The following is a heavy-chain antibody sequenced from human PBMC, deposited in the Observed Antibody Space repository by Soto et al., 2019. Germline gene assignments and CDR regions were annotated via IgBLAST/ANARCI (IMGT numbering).Heavy chain of an antibody. V-gene: IGHV1-69*06. CDR2: IIPIFGTA. Sequence: GASVKVSCKASGGTFSSYAISWVRQAPGQGLEWMGGIIPIFGTANYAQKFQGRVTITADKSTSTAYMELSSLGSEDTAVYYCARGGEVFHYYYGMDVWGQGTTVTVSS. D-gene: IGHD3-10*01. J-gene: IGHJ6*02. CDR1: GGTFSSYA. CDR3: ARGGEVFHYYYGMDV.